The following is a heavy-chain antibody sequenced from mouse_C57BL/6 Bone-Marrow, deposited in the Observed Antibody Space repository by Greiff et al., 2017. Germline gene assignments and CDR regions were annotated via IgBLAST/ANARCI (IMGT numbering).Heavy chain of an antibody. J-gene: IGHJ1*03. V-gene: IGHV1-64*01. Sequence: VQLQQPGAELVKPGASVKLSCKASGYTFTSYWMHWVKQRPGQGLEWIGMIHPNSGSTNYNEKFKSKATLTVDKSSSTAYMQLSSLTSEDSAVYYCARRGVYYYGSSPYWYFDVWGTGTTVTVSS. D-gene: IGHD1-1*01. CDR1: GYTFTSYW. CDR2: IHPNSGST. CDR3: ARRGVYYYGSSPYWYFDV.